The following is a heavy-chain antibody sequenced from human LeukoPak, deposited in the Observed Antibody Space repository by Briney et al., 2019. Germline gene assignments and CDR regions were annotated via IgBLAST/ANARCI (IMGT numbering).Heavy chain of an antibody. CDR1: GYTFTSYA. CDR2: INTNTGNP. Sequence: GASVKVSCKASGYTFTSYAMNWVRQAPGQGLEWMGWINTNTGNPTYAQGFTGRFVFSLDTSVSTAYLQISSLKAEDTAVYYCARGLKDYYDSSGYRYYFDYWGQGTLVTVSS. V-gene: IGHV7-4-1*02. D-gene: IGHD3-22*01. CDR3: ARGLKDYYDSSGYRYYFDY. J-gene: IGHJ4*02.